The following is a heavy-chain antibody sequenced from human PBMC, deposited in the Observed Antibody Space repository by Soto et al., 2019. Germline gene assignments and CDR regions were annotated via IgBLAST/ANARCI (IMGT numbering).Heavy chain of an antibody. J-gene: IGHJ4*02. Sequence: PSETLSLTCTVSAGSISSGGYYWSWIRQHPGKGLEWIGYIYYSGTTYYNPSLKSRVSTSADTSKNQFSLKLSSVTTADTAVYYCPRGLSTYYDNMPHFDSWGQGTLVTVSS. V-gene: IGHV4-31*03. CDR3: PRGLSTYYDNMPHFDS. CDR1: AGSISSGGYY. CDR2: IYYSGTT. D-gene: IGHD3-16*01.